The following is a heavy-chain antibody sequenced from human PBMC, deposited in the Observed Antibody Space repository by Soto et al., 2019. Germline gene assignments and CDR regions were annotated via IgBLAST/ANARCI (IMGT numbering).Heavy chain of an antibody. Sequence: GGSLRLSCAASGFTFSSYSMNWVRQAPGKGLEWVSYISSSSSTIYYADSVKGRFTISRDNAKNSLYLQMNSLRAEDTAVYYSARDLMITLGGVIWSHDAFDIWGQGTMVTVSS. D-gene: IGHD3-16*01. V-gene: IGHV3-48*01. CDR2: ISSSSSTI. J-gene: IGHJ3*02. CDR3: ARDLMITLGGVIWSHDAFDI. CDR1: GFTFSSYS.